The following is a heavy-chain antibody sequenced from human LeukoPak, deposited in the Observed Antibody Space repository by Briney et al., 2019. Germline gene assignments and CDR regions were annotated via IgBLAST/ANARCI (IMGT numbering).Heavy chain of an antibody. J-gene: IGHJ4*02. CDR1: GYSIISDYF. D-gene: IGHD2-15*01. CDR3: ARVVASTSIDF. Sequence: PSETLSLTCIVSGYSIISDYFWGWVRQPPEKGPEWIGSIFHSGDVYYNPSLTSRVTLSVDPSNNRFSLKVTSVTAADTAIYYCARVVASTSIDFWGQGTLVTVSS. V-gene: IGHV4-38-2*02. CDR2: IFHSGDV.